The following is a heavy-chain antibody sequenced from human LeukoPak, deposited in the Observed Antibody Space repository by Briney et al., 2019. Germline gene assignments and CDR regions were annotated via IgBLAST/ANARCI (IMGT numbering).Heavy chain of an antibody. CDR3: AAASNYYDRSNYYSYAMDV. D-gene: IGHD3-22*01. CDR1: GFTFTTSA. CDR2: IAVGSGNT. J-gene: IGHJ6*02. V-gene: IGHV1-58*01. Sequence: TSVTVSCKASGFTFTTSAVQWVRQARGQRLEWIGWIAVGSGNTNYAQKFQERVTITRDMSTSTVYMDLSSQRSEDTAVYYCAAASNYYDRSNYYSYAMDVWGQGTTVTVSS.